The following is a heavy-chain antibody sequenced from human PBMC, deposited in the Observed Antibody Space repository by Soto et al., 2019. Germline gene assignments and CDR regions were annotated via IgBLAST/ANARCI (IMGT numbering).Heavy chain of an antibody. CDR2: ISYDGSNK. CDR1: GFTFSSYG. CDR3: AKGGKTVSDV. D-gene: IGHD4-17*01. Sequence: PGGSLRLSCAASGFTFSSYGMHWVRQAPGKGLEWVAVISYDGSNKYYADSVKGRFTISRDNSKNTLYLQMNSLRAEDTAVYYCAKGGKTVSDVWSQGTTVTVSS. V-gene: IGHV3-30*18. J-gene: IGHJ6*02.